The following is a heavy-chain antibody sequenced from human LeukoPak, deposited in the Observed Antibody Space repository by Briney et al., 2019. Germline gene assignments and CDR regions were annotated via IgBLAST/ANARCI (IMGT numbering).Heavy chain of an antibody. V-gene: IGHV1-69*04. CDR3: ARGSRDRLLWFGELLTKSLHS. D-gene: IGHD3-10*01. Sequence: SVKVSCKASGGTFSSYAISWVRQAPGQGLEWMGRIIPILGIANYAQKFQGRVTITTDKSTSTAYMELSSLRSEHTAVYYCARGSRDRLLWFGELLTKSLHSWGQGTLVTVSS. CDR1: GGTFSSYA. CDR2: IIPILGIA. J-gene: IGHJ4*02.